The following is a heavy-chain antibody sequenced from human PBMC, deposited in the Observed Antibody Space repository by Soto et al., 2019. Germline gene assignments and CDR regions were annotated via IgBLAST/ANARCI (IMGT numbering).Heavy chain of an antibody. J-gene: IGHJ6*03. Sequence: SETLSLTCAVYGGSFSGYYWSWIRQPPGKGLEWIGEINHSGSTNYNPSLKSRVTISVDTSKNQFSLKLSSVTAADTAVYYCARVVVVVVAATNYYMDVWGKGTTVTVSS. V-gene: IGHV4-34*01. CDR2: INHSGST. D-gene: IGHD2-15*01. CDR3: ARVVVVVVAATNYYMDV. CDR1: GGSFSGYY.